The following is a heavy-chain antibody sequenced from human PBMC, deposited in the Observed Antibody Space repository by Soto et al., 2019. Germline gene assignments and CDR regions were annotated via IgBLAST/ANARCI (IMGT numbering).Heavy chain of an antibody. CDR2: IYYTGTT. V-gene: IGHV4-39*01. CDR3: ARGQGRRALGMDV. CDR1: GGSISRSTYY. Sequence: PSETLSLTCTVSGGSISRSTYYWGWIRQSPGKGLEWIGSIYYTGTTYYNPSLKSRVTISVDTSENQFSLNLSSVTAADTAVYYCARGQGRRALGMDVWGKGTTVTVSS. D-gene: IGHD3-16*01. J-gene: IGHJ6*04.